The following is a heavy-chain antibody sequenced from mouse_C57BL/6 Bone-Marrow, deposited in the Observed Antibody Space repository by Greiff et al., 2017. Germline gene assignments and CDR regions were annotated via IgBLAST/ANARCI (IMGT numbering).Heavy chain of an antibody. J-gene: IGHJ2*01. D-gene: IGHD3-2*02. CDR3: TTLRPCGRDYFDY. CDR1: GFNIKDDY. Sequence: EVQLQQSGAELVRPGASVKLSCTASGFNIKDDYMHWVKQRPEQGLEWIGWIDPENGDTEYASKFQGKATITADTSSNTAYLQLSSLTSEDTAVYYCTTLRPCGRDYFDYWGQGTTLTVSS. CDR2: IDPENGDT. V-gene: IGHV14-4*01.